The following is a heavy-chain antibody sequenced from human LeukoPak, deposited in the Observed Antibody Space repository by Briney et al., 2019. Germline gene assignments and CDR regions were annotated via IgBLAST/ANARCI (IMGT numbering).Heavy chain of an antibody. CDR2: MNPNSGRT. J-gene: IGHJ4*02. Sequence: ASVKVSCKASGYTFTSYDINWVRQATGQGLEWMGWMNPNSGRTGYAQKFQGRVTITRNTSISTAYMELSGLRSEDTAVYYCARGRSTGYPYHFEYWGQGTLVTVSS. CDR3: ARGRSTGYPYHFEY. V-gene: IGHV1-8*03. CDR1: GYTFTSYD. D-gene: IGHD5-12*01.